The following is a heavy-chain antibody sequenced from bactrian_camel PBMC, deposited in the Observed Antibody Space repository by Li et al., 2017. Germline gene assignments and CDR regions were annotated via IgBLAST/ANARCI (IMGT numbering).Heavy chain of an antibody. CDR1: GYTDRRYC. Sequence: VQLVESGGGSVQAGGSLRLSCAASGYTDRRYCMEWFRQAPGKEREGVAGISRRGTTRYADSVKGRFTISKDNAKNTLYLQMDSLKPEDTAMYYCAAGKALWEFTGLTFLLLPGSYSNWGQGTQVTVS. CDR3: AAGKALWEFTGLTFLLLPGSYSN. D-gene: IGHD3*01. V-gene: IGHV3S57*01. CDR2: ISRRGTT. J-gene: IGHJ4*01.